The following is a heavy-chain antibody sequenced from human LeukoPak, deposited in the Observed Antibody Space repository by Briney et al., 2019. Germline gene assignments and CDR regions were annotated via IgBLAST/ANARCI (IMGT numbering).Heavy chain of an antibody. CDR3: ARTVSLAVTFFDH. J-gene: IGHJ4*02. V-gene: IGHV5-51*01. D-gene: IGHD4-17*01. CDR2: TYPDDSDT. CDR1: GYSFTSYW. Sequence: GESLKISCKASGYSFTSYWIGWVRQRPGKGLEWMGITYPDDSDTRYSPSFQGQVTISADKSITTAYLQWSSLKASDTAIYYCARTVSLAVTFFDHWGQGTLVTVSS.